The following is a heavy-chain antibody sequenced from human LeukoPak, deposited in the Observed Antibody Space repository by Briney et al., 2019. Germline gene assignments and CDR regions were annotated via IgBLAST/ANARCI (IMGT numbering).Heavy chain of an antibody. D-gene: IGHD3-10*01. J-gene: IGHJ3*02. CDR1: GFSFSSYW. Sequence: PGGSLRLSCAASGFSFSSYWMHWVSQVPGKGLVWVSRINSDGSNTNYADSVKGRFTISRDNAKNTLYLQMNSLRAEDTAVYYCVRWGLGKGEAFDIWGQGTMVTVSS. CDR3: VRWGLGKGEAFDI. CDR2: INSDGSNT. V-gene: IGHV3-74*01.